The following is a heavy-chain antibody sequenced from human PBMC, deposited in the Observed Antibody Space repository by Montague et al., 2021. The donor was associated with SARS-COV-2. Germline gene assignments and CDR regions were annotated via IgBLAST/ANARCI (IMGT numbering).Heavy chain of an antibody. Sequence: SQTLSLTCTVSGGSISSGSYYWSWIRQPAGKGLEWIGRIYTSGSTNYNPSLKSRVTISVDTSKNQFSLRLSSVTAADTAVYYCARVGVGTMVRGVIPAYYSYGMDVWGTGTTVTVSS. J-gene: IGHJ6*04. CDR2: IYTSGST. CDR1: GGSISSGSYY. CDR3: ARVGVGTMVRGVIPAYYSYGMDV. D-gene: IGHD3-10*01. V-gene: IGHV4-61*02.